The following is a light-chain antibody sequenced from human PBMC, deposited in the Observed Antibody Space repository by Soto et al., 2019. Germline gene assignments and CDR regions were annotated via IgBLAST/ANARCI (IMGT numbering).Light chain of an antibody. CDR1: QSVSSY. Sequence: EIVLTQSPATLSLSPGGRATLSCRDSQSVSSYLAWYQQEPGQAPRLLIYDASNRATGIPARFSGSGSGTDFTLTISSLEPEDFAVYYCQHRSNWPTFGQGTKLEIK. CDR2: DAS. CDR3: QHRSNWPT. V-gene: IGKV3-11*01. J-gene: IGKJ2*01.